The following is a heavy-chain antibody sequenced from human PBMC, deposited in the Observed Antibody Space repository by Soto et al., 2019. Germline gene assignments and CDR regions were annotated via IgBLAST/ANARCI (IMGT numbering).Heavy chain of an antibody. J-gene: IGHJ6*02. CDR2: IWYDGSNK. CDR1: GFTFSSYG. V-gene: IGHV3-33*01. Sequence: QVQLVESGGGVVQPGRSLRLSCAASGFTFSSYGMHWVRQAPGKGLEWVAVIWYDGSNKYYADSVKGRFTISRDNPKNTLYLQMNSLRAEDTAVYYCARELGYYDSSGYYDYYYGMDVWGQGTTVTVSS. CDR3: ARELGYYDSSGYYDYYYGMDV. D-gene: IGHD3-22*01.